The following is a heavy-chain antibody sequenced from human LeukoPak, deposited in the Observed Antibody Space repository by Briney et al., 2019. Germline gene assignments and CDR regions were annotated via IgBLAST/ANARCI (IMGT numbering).Heavy chain of an antibody. V-gene: IGHV4-39*07. CDR3: ARSKDIRMGSKRGMEMDY. CDR1: SGSISTSNYY. Sequence: SETLSLTCTVSSGSISTSNYYWGWVRQPPGKALEWIGNIFYTGSTYYSPSLKSRVTISLDTSRNQFSLRLNSVAAADTAVYYCARSKDIRMGSKRGMEMDYWGQGTLVTVS. CDR2: IFYTGST. J-gene: IGHJ4*02. D-gene: IGHD1-26*01.